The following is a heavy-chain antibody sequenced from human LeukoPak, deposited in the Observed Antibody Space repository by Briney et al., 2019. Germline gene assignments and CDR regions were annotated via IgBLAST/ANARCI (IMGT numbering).Heavy chain of an antibody. CDR3: ARAQRTRKTVYPIITWFDP. CDR2: ISDYNGNT. CDR1: GYTFTTYG. D-gene: IGHD2-8*01. Sequence: ASVKVSCKASGYTFTTYGIGWVRQAPGQGLEWMGWISDYNGNTKSAQKFQGRVTMTTDTSTSTAYMELRSLRFDDTAVYYCARAQRTRKTVYPIITWFDPWGQGTLVTVSS. V-gene: IGHV1-18*01. J-gene: IGHJ5*02.